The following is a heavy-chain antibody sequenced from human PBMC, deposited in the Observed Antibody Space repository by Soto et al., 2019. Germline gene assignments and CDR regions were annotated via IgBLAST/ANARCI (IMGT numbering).Heavy chain of an antibody. Sequence: SETLSLTCSVSGGSISGSYWSWIRQSPGKGLEWLGYVYYTGSTNHSPSLRSRVSISVDTSKSEFSLRLSSVTAAGTAVYFCAKSVAVPGAHIDYWGQGTQVTVSS. CDR3: AKSVAVPGAHIDY. V-gene: IGHV4-59*01. D-gene: IGHD6-19*01. CDR1: GGSISGSY. J-gene: IGHJ4*02. CDR2: VYYTGST.